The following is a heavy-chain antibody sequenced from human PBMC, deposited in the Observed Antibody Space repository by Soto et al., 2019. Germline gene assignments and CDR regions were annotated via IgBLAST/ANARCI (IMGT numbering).Heavy chain of an antibody. CDR3: ASGYCSSTSCYGPHYGMDV. CDR2: INAGNGNT. Sequence: QVPLVQSGAEVKKPGASVKVSCKASGYTLTSYAMHWVRQAPGQRLEWMGWINAGNGNTKYSQKFKGRVTITRDTSASTAYMELSSLRSEDTAVYYCASGYCSSTSCYGPHYGMDVWGQGTPVTVSS. V-gene: IGHV1-3*01. CDR1: GYTLTSYA. D-gene: IGHD2-2*03. J-gene: IGHJ6*02.